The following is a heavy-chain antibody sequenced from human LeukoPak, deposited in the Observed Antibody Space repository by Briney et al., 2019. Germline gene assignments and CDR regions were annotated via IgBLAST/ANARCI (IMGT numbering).Heavy chain of an antibody. CDR3: ARGGNDGYNRWNAFDI. D-gene: IGHD5-24*01. V-gene: IGHV1-69*04. CDR1: GGTFSSYA. Sequence: GASVKVSCTASGGTFSSYAISWVRQAPGQGLEWMGRIIPILGIANYAQKFQGRDTITADKSTSTAYMELSSLRSEDTAVYYCARGGNDGYNRWNAFDIWGQGTMVTVSS. CDR2: IIPILGIA. J-gene: IGHJ3*02.